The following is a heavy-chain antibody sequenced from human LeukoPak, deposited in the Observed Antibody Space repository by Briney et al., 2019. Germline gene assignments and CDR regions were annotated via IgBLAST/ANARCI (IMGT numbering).Heavy chain of an antibody. CDR3: AVDVFSVGSGVRG. CDR2: IIQDGSDK. Sequence: GGSLRLSCVASGFTFSGYWMTWVRQAPGKGLEWVANIIQDGSDKYYVDSVKGRFTISRDNAKNSLFLQMNSLRAEDTAVYYCAVDVFSVGSGVRGWGRGTLVTVSS. D-gene: IGHD3-3*01. CDR1: GFTFSGYW. J-gene: IGHJ4*02. V-gene: IGHV3-7*01.